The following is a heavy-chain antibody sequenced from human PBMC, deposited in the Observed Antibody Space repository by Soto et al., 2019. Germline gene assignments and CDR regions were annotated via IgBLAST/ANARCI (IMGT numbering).Heavy chain of an antibody. CDR2: IIPIFGTS. D-gene: IGHD4-17*01. V-gene: IGHV1-69*12. J-gene: IGHJ4*02. Sequence: QVKLMQSGAEVKKPGSSVKVSCKSSGGSFTSYALTWLRQAPGQGLEWMGGIIPIFGTSNYAQNCLARLSITADESTRTAYMELTSLTAEDTAVYFCARGWVLDFGDPNYFEYWGPRTLVTVSS. CDR1: GGSFTSYA. CDR3: ARGWVLDFGDPNYFEY.